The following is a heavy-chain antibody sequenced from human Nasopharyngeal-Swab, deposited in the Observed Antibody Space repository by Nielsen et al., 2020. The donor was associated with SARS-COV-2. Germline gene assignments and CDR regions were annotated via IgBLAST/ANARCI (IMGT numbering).Heavy chain of an antibody. V-gene: IGHV4-59*01. Sequence: SQTLSLTCTVSGGSISAYFWSWIRQPPGKGLKWIGYVYSTGSTDYNPSLQSRLTISVDTSKNQFSLKLSSVTAGDTAVYYCARSPSGWWGLIDFWGQGTLVTVSS. J-gene: IGHJ4*02. CDR3: ARSPSGWWGLIDF. D-gene: IGHD6-19*01. CDR2: VYSTGST. CDR1: GGSISAYF.